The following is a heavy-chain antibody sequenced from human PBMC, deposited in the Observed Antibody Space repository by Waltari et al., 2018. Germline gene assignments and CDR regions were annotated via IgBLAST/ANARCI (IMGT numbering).Heavy chain of an antibody. D-gene: IGHD6-19*01. CDR3: ARAIAVAGTVGAFDI. J-gene: IGHJ3*02. V-gene: IGHV3-53*01. Sequence: EVQLVESGGGLIQPGGSLRLSCAASGFTVSSNYMSWVRQAPGKGLEWVSGSYSGCSTYYADSVKCRFTISRDNSKNTLYRQMNSLRAEDTAVYYCARAIAVAGTVGAFDIWGQGTMVTVSS. CDR1: GFTVSSNY. CDR2: SYSGCST.